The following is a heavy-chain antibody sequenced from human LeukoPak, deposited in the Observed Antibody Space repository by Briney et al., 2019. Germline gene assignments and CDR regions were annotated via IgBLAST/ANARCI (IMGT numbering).Heavy chain of an antibody. CDR1: GGSFSGYY. V-gene: IGHV4-34*01. CDR3: ARVIGWLVPPKWFDY. D-gene: IGHD6-19*01. J-gene: IGHJ4*02. Sequence: TSETLSLTCAVYGGSFSGYYWSWIRQPPGKGLEWIGEINHSGSTNYNPSLKSRVAISVDTSKNQFSLKLSSVTAADTAVYYCARVIGWLVPPKWFDYWGQGTLVTVSS. CDR2: INHSGST.